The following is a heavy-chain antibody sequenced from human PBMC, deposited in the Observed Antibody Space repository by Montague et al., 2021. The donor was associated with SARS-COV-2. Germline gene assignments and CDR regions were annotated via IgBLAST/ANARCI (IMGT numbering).Heavy chain of an antibody. CDR3: TRAVWGVRDY. D-gene: IGHD3-10*01. CDR1: GDSVSSNSVS. CDR2: TYYRSKWSN. V-gene: IGHV6-1*01. J-gene: IGHJ4*02. Sequence: CAISGDSVSSNSVSWNWLRQSPSRGLEWLGRTYYRSKWSNEYALSVKSRITITPDTSKNQLSLQLTSVTPEDTAVYYCTRAVWGVRDYWGQGSLVTVSS.